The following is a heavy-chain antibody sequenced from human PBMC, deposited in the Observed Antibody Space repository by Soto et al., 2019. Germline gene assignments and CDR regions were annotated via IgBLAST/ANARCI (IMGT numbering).Heavy chain of an antibody. D-gene: IGHD2-8*02. CDR1: GGSISSGGYS. CDR2: IYHSGST. CDR3: ARDKITGLFDY. Sequence: SETLSLTCAVSGGSISSGGYSWSWIRQPPGKGLEWIGYIYHSGSTYYNPSLKSRVTISVDRSKNQFSLKLTSVTAADPAVYYCARDKITGLFDYWGQGTLVTVSS. V-gene: IGHV4-30-2*01. J-gene: IGHJ4*02.